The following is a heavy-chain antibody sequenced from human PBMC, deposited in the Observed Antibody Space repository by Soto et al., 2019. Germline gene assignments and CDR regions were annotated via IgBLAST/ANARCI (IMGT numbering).Heavy chain of an antibody. CDR2: IYSSGRT. D-gene: IGHD2-2*01. CDR1: GDSISSYY. J-gene: IGHJ6*02. Sequence: LSLTCTVSGDSISSYYWSWIRQSAGKGLEWIGRIYSSGRTNYNPSLKSRVTMSVDTSNNQFSLKLSSVTAADTAVYYCARVGVVPAADPYYYYGMDVWGQGTTVTVSS. CDR3: ARVGVVPAADPYYYYGMDV. V-gene: IGHV4-4*07.